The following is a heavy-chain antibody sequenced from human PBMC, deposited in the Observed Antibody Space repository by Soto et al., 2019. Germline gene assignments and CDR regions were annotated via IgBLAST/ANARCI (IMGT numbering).Heavy chain of an antibody. Sequence: QVPLQESGPRLVRPSGTLSLTCTVSSGSISTANWWSWVRQPPGRGLEWIGEIYHSGSTNYNLSLKSRVTLSVDKSKNQSSLMLSSVTAADTAMYYCARRGGGVVLTATTPFDYWGQGTLVTVSS. D-gene: IGHD2-21*02. CDR3: ARRGGGVVLTATTPFDY. CDR1: SGSISTANW. J-gene: IGHJ4*02. V-gene: IGHV4-4*02. CDR2: IYHSGST.